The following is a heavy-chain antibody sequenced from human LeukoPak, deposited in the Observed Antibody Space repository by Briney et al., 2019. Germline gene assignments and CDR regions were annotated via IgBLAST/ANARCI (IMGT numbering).Heavy chain of an antibody. CDR2: ISGSGGST. Sequence: GGSLRLSCAASGFTFSSYAMSWVRQAPGKGLEWVSAISGSGGSTYYADSVKGRFTISRDNSKNTLYLQMNSLRAEDTAVYYCAFPSLGYCSGGSCYWFGHFFQHWGQGTLVTVSS. D-gene: IGHD2-15*01. CDR1: GFTFSSYA. CDR3: AFPSLGYCSGGSCYWFGHFFQH. J-gene: IGHJ1*01. V-gene: IGHV3-23*01.